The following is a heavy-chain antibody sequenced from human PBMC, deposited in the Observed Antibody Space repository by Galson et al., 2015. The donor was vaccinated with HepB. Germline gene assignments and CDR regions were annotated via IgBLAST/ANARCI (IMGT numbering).Heavy chain of an antibody. Sequence: SLRLSCAASGFTFSSYAMHWVRQAPGKGLEWVAVISYDGSNKYYADSVKGRFTISRDNSKNTLYLQMNSLRAEDTAVYYCAGVDTAMAPVGPFDPWGQGTLVTVSS. CDR3: AGVDTAMAPVGPFDP. V-gene: IGHV3-30-3*01. J-gene: IGHJ5*02. CDR1: GFTFSSYA. D-gene: IGHD5-18*01. CDR2: ISYDGSNK.